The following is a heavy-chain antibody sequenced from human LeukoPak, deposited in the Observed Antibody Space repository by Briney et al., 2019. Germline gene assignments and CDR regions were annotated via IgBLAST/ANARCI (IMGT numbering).Heavy chain of an antibody. CDR3: ARDGPYGGNSGWYFDL. CDR1: GFIFSSYS. CDR2: ISSSSSYI. Sequence: GGSLRLSCAASGFIFSSYSMNWVRQAPGKGLEWVSSISSSSSYIYYADSVKGRFTISRDNAKNSLYLQMNSLRAEDTAVYYCARDGPYGGNSGWYFDLWGRGTLVTVSS. V-gene: IGHV3-21*01. J-gene: IGHJ2*01. D-gene: IGHD4-23*01.